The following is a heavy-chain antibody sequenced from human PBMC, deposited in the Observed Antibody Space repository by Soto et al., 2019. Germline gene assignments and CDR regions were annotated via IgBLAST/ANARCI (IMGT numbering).Heavy chain of an antibody. CDR2: VFPGGPT. CDR1: GDPITSYF. CDR3: AIFGPFTFGGVIFDY. V-gene: IGHV4-4*07. Sequence: SETLSLTCTVSGDPITSYFWTWLRQPAGKGLEWIGHVFPGGPTSHNSSLKSRVSMSVDTSKNQFSLTLTSVTAADTAVYYCAIFGPFTFGGVIFDYWGQGTLVTVSS. J-gene: IGHJ4*02. D-gene: IGHD3-16*01.